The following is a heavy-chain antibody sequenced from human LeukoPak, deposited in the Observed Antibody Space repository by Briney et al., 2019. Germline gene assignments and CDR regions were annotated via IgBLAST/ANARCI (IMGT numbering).Heavy chain of an antibody. J-gene: IGHJ3*02. D-gene: IGHD4-23*01. V-gene: IGHV4-34*01. Sequence: PSETLSLTCAVYGGSFSGYYWSWIRQPPGKWLEWIGEINHSGSTNYNPSLKSRVTISVDTSKNQFSLKLSSVTAADTAVYYCARSTVVTPYAFDIWGQGTMVTVSS. CDR3: ARSTVVTPYAFDI. CDR2: INHSGST. CDR1: GGSFSGYY.